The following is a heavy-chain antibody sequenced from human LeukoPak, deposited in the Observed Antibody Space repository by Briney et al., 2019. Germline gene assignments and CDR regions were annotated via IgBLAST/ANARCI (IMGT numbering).Heavy chain of an antibody. J-gene: IGHJ4*02. V-gene: IGHV4-61*02. CDR3: ARGKNDYGDYVFDY. D-gene: IGHD4-17*01. CDR1: GGSISSGCYS. Sequence: SETLSLTCTVSGGSISSGCYSWSWIRQPAGKGLEWIGRIYTSGSTNYNPYLKSRVTISVDTSKNRFSLKLSSVTAADTAVYYCARGKNDYGDYVFDYWGQGTLVTVSS. CDR2: IYTSGST.